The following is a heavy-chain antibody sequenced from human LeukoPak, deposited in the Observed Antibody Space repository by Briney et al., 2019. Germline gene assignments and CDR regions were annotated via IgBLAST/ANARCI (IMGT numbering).Heavy chain of an antibody. CDR1: GFTFSDYY. CDR2: ISSSCSTR. Sequence: PGGSLRLSCAASGFTFSDYYMRWVRQAPGKGLEGVSYISSSCSTRYYADAVEGRFTISRDKAKNSLYLKMNSLRAEDTAVYYCASDTARGYSCYVDYWGQGTLVTVSS. J-gene: IGHJ4*02. V-gene: IGHV3-11*01. CDR3: ASDTARGYSCYVDY. D-gene: IGHD5-12*01.